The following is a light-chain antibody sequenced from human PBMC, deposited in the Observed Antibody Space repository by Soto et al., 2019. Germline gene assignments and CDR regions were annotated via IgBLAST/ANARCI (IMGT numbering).Light chain of an antibody. V-gene: IGKV3D-20*02. Sequence: EIVLTQSPVTLSLSPGERATLSCRASQSVSSSYLAWYQQKPGQAPRLLIYGASSRATGIPDRFSGSGSGTDFTLTISSLEPEDFAVYYCQQRSKWPITFGQGTRLEIK. CDR1: QSVSSSY. J-gene: IGKJ5*01. CDR2: GAS. CDR3: QQRSKWPIT.